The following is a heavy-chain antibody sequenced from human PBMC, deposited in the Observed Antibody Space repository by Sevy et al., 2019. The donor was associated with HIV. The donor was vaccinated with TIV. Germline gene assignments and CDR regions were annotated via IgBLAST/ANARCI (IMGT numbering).Heavy chain of an antibody. CDR1: GYTFTGYY. D-gene: IGHD3-10*01. CDR3: ARDYDSYYGSGSYDY. Sequence: ASVKVSCKASGYTFTGYYMHWVRQAPGQGLEWMGWINPNSGGTNYAQKFQGRVTMTRDTSISTAYRERSRLRSDDTAVYYCARDYDSYYGSGSYDYWGQGTLVTVSS. V-gene: IGHV1-2*02. J-gene: IGHJ4*02. CDR2: INPNSGGT.